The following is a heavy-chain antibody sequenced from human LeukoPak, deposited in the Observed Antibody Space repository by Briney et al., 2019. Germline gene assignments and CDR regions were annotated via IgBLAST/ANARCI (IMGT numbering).Heavy chain of an antibody. CDR3: AKERQAGDYFTSDY. CDR2: VNGGGNT. V-gene: IGHV3-23*01. CDR1: GFTFSSYW. J-gene: IGHJ4*02. D-gene: IGHD4-17*01. Sequence: GGSLRLSCAASGFTFSSYWMSWVRQAPGKGLEWVSAVNGGGNTWYAGSVKGRFTISRDNSKNTLYLQMNSLRAEDTAIYYCAKERQAGDYFTSDYWGLGTLVTVSS.